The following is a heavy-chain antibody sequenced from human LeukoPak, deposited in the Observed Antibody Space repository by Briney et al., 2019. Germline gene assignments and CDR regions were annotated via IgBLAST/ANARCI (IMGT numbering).Heavy chain of an antibody. CDR1: GGTFSSYA. Sequence: ASVKVSCKASGGTFSSYAISWVRQAPGQGLEWMGGIIPIFGTANYAQKFQGRVTITADESASTAYMELSSLRSEDTAVYYCATSPSRGSYWSSTYYYYYYMDVWGKGTTVTVSS. CDR3: ATSPSRGSYWSSTYYYYYYMDV. CDR2: IIPIFGTA. J-gene: IGHJ6*03. V-gene: IGHV1-69*13. D-gene: IGHD1-26*01.